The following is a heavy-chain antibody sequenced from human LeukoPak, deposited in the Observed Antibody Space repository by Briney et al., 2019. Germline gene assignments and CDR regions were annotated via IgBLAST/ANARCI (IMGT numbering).Heavy chain of an antibody. J-gene: IGHJ4*02. D-gene: IGHD5-24*01. CDR2: ISGSGGST. Sequence: PGGSLRLSCAASGFTFSRYAMSWVRQAPGKGLEWVSAISGSGGSTYYADSVKGRFTISRDNSKNTLYLQMNSLRAEDTAVYYCAKGAASVEMAIADYWGQGTLVTVSS. V-gene: IGHV3-23*01. CDR3: AKGAASVEMAIADY. CDR1: GFTFSRYA.